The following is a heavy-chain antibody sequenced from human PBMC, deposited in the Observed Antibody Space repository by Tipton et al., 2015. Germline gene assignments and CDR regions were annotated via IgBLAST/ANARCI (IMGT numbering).Heavy chain of an antibody. CDR1: GGSISSSSYY. CDR3: ARDFTPYQYYAMDV. CDR2: IYYSGST. J-gene: IGHJ6*02. Sequence: LRLSCSVSGGSISSSSYYWGWIRQPPGKGLEWIGSIYYSGSTYYNPPLKSRVTISVDTSKNQFSLKLSSVTAADTAVYYCARDFTPYQYYAMDVWGQGTTVTVSS. V-gene: IGHV4-39*02.